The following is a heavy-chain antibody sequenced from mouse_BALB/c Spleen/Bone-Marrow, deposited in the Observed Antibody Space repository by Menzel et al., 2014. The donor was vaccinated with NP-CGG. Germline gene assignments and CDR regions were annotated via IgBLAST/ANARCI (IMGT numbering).Heavy chain of an antibody. J-gene: IGHJ2*01. CDR2: INPESSTI. CDR3: ARLGYYGYFVD. CDR1: GFDFRRYW. Sequence: EVQLVESGGGLVQPGGSLKLSCAASGFDFRRYWMSWVRQAPGKGLEWIGEINPESSTINYTPSLKGKFIISRDNAKNTLYLQMSKVRSEGTALYYCARLGYYGYFVDWGQGTTLTVSS. V-gene: IGHV4-1*02. D-gene: IGHD1-1*01.